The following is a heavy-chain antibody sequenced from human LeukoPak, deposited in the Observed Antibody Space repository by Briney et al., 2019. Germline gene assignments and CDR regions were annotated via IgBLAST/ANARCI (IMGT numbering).Heavy chain of an antibody. CDR1: GYTFTSYD. D-gene: IGHD4-17*01. Sequence: ASVKVSCKASGYTFTSYDINWVRQATGQVLEWMGWMNPNSGNTGYAQKFQGRVTMTRNTSISTAYMELSSLRSEDTAVYYCARGDYGDYSSVVWLDPWGQGTLVTVSS. CDR2: MNPNSGNT. CDR3: ARGDYGDYSSVVWLDP. V-gene: IGHV1-8*01. J-gene: IGHJ5*02.